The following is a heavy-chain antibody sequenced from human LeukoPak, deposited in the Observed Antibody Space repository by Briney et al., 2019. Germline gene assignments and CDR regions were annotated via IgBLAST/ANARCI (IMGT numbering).Heavy chain of an antibody. CDR1: GYTFTSYA. CDR3: ASSIAVAGLDY. V-gene: IGHV7-4-1*02. J-gene: IGHJ4*02. D-gene: IGHD6-19*01. CDR2: INTNTGNP. Sequence: ASVEVSCKASGYTFTSYAMNWVRQAPGQGLEWMGWINTNTGNPTYAQGFTGRFVFSLDTSVSTAYLQISSLKAEDTAVYYCASSIAVAGLDYWGQGTLATVSS.